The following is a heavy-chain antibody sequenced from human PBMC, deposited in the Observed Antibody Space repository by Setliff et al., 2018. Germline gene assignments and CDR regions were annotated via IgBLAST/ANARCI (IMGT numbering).Heavy chain of an antibody. CDR1: GFTFSRYW. CDR3: ARSPKLQITMVLYYFDY. J-gene: IGHJ4*02. CDR2: IKQDGSEK. Sequence: GGSLRLSCAASGFTFSRYWMSWVRQAPGKGLEWVANIKQDGSEKYYADSVKGRFTISRDNAKNSLYLQMNSLRAEDTAVYYCARSPKLQITMVLYYFDYWGQGTLVTVSS. D-gene: IGHD3-10*01. V-gene: IGHV3-7*01.